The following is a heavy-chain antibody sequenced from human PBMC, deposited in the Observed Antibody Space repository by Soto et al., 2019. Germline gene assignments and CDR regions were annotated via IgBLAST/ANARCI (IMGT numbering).Heavy chain of an antibody. Sequence: SETLSLTCTVSGGSISSGGYYWSWIRQHPGKGLEWIGYIYCSGSTYYNPSLKSRVTISVDTSKNQFSLKLSSVTAADTAVYYCARVWVVVVPAASNAGNWFDPWGQGTLVTVSS. D-gene: IGHD2-2*01. CDR2: IYCSGST. V-gene: IGHV4-31*03. CDR3: ARVWVVVVPAASNAGNWFDP. J-gene: IGHJ5*02. CDR1: GGSISSGGYY.